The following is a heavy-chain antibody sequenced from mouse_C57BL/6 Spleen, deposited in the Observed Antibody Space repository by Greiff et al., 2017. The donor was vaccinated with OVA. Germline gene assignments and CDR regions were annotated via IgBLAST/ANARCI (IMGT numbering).Heavy chain of an antibody. J-gene: IGHJ2*01. Sequence: VQLQQPGAELVSPGSSVKLSCKASGYTFTSYWMHWVKQRPIQGLEWIGNIDPSDSETPYNQKFKDKATLTVDKSSSTAYMQLSSLTSEDSAVYYCARELLRKAYYFDYWGQGTTLTVSS. CDR3: ARELLRKAYYFDY. CDR1: GYTFTSYW. D-gene: IGHD1-1*01. V-gene: IGHV1-52*01. CDR2: IDPSDSET.